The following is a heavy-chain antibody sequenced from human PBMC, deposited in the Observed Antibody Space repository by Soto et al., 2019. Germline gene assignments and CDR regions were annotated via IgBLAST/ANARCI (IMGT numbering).Heavy chain of an antibody. J-gene: IGHJ4*02. CDR2: ISARGGST. V-gene: IGHV3-23*01. CDR3: AKIAARLNFDY. D-gene: IGHD6-6*01. Sequence: PGGSLRLSCAASGFTFDSHEMSWVRRAPGKGLEWVSTISARGGSTYYADNVKGRFTVSRDNSKNTVYLQMSSLRAEDTALYYCAKIAARLNFDYWGQGTLVTVSS. CDR1: GFTFDSHE.